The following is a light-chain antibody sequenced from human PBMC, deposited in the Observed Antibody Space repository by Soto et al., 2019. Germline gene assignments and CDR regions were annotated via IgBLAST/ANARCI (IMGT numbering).Light chain of an antibody. V-gene: IGKV2-28*01. CDR2: LGS. Sequence: DIVMTQSPLSLPVTPGEPASISCRSSQSLLHSNGYNYLDWYLQKPGQSPQLLIYLGSNRASGGPERFSCSGSCTDFTLKISRVEAEDVGVYYCMQALQTWTFGQGTKVEIK. J-gene: IGKJ1*01. CDR3: MQALQTWT. CDR1: QSLLHSNGYNY.